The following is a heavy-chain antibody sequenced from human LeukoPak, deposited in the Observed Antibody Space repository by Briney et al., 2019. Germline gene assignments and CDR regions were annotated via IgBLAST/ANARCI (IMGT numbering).Heavy chain of an antibody. J-gene: IGHJ4*02. CDR2: INHSGST. D-gene: IGHD3-16*01. Sequence: SGTLSLTCAVYGGSFSGYYWSWIRQPPGKGLEWIGEINHSGSTNYNPSLKSRVTISVDTFKNHLFLALTSVTAADTAVYYCARQADVSGSSSDPFDYWGQGTLVTVSS. V-gene: IGHV4-34*01. CDR3: ARQADVSGSSSDPFDY. CDR1: GGSFSGYY.